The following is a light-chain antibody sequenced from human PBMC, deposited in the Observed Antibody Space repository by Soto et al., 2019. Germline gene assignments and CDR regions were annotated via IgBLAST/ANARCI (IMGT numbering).Light chain of an antibody. V-gene: IGLV2-14*03. CDR2: DVN. Sequence: QSALTQPASVSGSPGQSITISCTGTSSDIGGLFNYVSWYQQHPGKAPKLLIYDVNVRPSGVFYRFSGSKSGNTASLTISGLQAEDEAAYFCSSYSSDATHVVFGGGTKLTVL. J-gene: IGLJ3*02. CDR1: SSDIGGLFNY. CDR3: SSYSSDATHVV.